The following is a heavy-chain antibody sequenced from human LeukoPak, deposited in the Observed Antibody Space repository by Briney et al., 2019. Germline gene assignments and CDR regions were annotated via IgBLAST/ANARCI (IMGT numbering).Heavy chain of an antibody. J-gene: IGHJ4*02. D-gene: IGHD5-24*01. CDR1: GFTFSSYA. CDR2: ISGSGGST. V-gene: IGHV3-23*01. CDR3: ARDGDAYNFDF. Sequence: GGSLRLSCAASGFTFSSYAMSWVRQAPGKGLEWVSGISGSGGSTYYADSVKGRFTIFRDNSKNTLYLQMNSLRADDTAVYYCARDGDAYNFDFWGQGALVTVSS.